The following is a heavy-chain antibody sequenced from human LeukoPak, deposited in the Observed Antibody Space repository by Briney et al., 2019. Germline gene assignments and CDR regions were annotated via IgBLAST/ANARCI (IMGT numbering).Heavy chain of an antibody. CDR1: GGSFSGYY. J-gene: IGHJ4*02. D-gene: IGHD3-9*01. Sequence: SETLSLTCAVYGGSFSGYYWSWIRQPPGKGLEWIGEINHSGSTNYNPSLKSRVTISVDTSKNQFSLKLSSVTAADTAVNYCARLTANRDDYWGQGTLVTVSS. CDR3: ARLTANRDDY. CDR2: INHSGST. V-gene: IGHV4-34*01.